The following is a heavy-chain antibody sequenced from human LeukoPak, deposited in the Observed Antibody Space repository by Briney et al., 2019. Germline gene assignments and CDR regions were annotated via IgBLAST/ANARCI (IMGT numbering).Heavy chain of an antibody. V-gene: IGHV1-2*06. D-gene: IGHD2-2*01. CDR3: ARERPYIVVVPAAIFDY. CDR2: INPNSGGT. Sequence: ASVKVSCKASGYTFTGYYMHWVRQAPGQGLEWMGRINPNSGGTNYAQKFQGRVTMTRDTSISTAYMELSRLRSDDTAVYYCARERPYIVVVPAAIFDYWGQGTLVTVSS. J-gene: IGHJ4*02. CDR1: GYTFTGYY.